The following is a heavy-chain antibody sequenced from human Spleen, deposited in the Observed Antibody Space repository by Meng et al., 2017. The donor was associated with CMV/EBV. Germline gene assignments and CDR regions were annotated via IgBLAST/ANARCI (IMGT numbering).Heavy chain of an antibody. CDR1: GFTVRNYW. Sequence: EVRLVESGGTLVQPGGSLRLSCAVSGFTVRNYWMHWVRQRSGKGLEWVSRIDNEDGRSTSYADSVRGRFTISRDNAENTLYLQMDSLRVEDTAVYYCARGVAEYLGWEMGHWGQGTLVTVS. V-gene: IGHV3-74*01. D-gene: IGHD2/OR15-2a*01. CDR2: IDNEDGRST. CDR3: ARGVAEYLGWEMGH. J-gene: IGHJ4*02.